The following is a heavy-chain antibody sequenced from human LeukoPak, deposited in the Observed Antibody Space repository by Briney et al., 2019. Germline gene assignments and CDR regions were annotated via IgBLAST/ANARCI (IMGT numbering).Heavy chain of an antibody. J-gene: IGHJ1*01. CDR3: ARGYYDFWSGYLGYFQY. V-gene: IGHV4-34*01. CDR1: GGSFNGYY. Sequence: ASETLSLTCAVSGGSFNGYYWSWIRQPPGKGLEWIGEVNQSGTTKYNPPLKSRVAMSLDTGLNQFSLKMTSLTAADTAVYFCARGYYDFWSGYLGYFQYWGQATLVTVSS. D-gene: IGHD3-3*01. CDR2: VNQSGTT.